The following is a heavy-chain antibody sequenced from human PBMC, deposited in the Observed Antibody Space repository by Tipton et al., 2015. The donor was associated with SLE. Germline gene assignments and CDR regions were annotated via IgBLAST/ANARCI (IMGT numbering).Heavy chain of an antibody. CDR2: INPKSGGA. V-gene: IGHV1-2*02. CDR1: GYTFTDSY. Sequence: QSGPEVKKPGASVKVSCKASGYTFTDSYVQWARQAPGQGPELMGWINPKSGGANYTQTFQGRLTMTRDTSISAVYMELNSLKSDDTAVYFCARRAYSGSYDYWGQGTLVTVSS. D-gene: IGHD1-26*01. J-gene: IGHJ4*02. CDR3: ARRAYSGSYDY.